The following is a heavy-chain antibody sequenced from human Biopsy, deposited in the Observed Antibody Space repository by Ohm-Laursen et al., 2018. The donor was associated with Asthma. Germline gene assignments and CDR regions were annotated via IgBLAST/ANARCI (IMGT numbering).Heavy chain of an antibody. CDR3: AKDERSYYGSDSKYMQPVPLGD. D-gene: IGHD2-21*01. CDR2: IYSGGTS. V-gene: IGHV3-53*01. CDR1: GFTVSRDH. Sequence: GSLRLSCAASGFTVSRDHMFWVRQAPGKGLEWVSVIYSGGTSDTADSVRGRFTISRDFYKNTLYLQMDSLTAEDTAVYHCAKDERSYYGSDSKYMQPVPLGDWGQGTLVIVSA. J-gene: IGHJ4*02.